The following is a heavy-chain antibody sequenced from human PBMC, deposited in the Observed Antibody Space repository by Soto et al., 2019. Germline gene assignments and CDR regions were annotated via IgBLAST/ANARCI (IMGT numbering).Heavy chain of an antibody. Sequence: AQLVESGGSLVKPGDSLRLSCAASGFTFGDYIMNWVRQAPGRGLEWVASISHSGTYIFYADSVKGRFTISRDNAKDSLFLQMNSLRVEDTSIYYCASPRDYCVSNTNCFIAFDIWGQGTGVTVSS. V-gene: IGHV3-21*01. D-gene: IGHD2-2*01. J-gene: IGHJ3*02. CDR1: GFTFGDYI. CDR3: ASPRDYCVSNTNCFIAFDI. CDR2: ISHSGTYI.